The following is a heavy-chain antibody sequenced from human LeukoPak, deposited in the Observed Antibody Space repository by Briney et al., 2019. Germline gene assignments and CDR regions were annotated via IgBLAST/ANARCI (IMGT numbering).Heavy chain of an antibody. CDR3: ARDGGWHRFDY. V-gene: IGHV3-53*01. J-gene: IGHJ4*02. CDR1: GFTVSSNC. D-gene: IGHD6-19*01. CDR2: ICSGGNT. Sequence: GGSLRLSCAASGFTVSSNCMSWVRQAPGKGLEWVSLICSGGNTYYADSVKGRFTISRDNAKNSLYLQMNSLSAEDTAMYYCARDGGWHRFDYWGQGTLVIVSS.